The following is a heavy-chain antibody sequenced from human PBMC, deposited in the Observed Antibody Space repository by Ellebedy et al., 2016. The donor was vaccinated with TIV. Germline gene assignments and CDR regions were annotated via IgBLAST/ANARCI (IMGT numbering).Heavy chain of an antibody. CDR1: GFTFGSYG. V-gene: IGHV3-33*08. CDR2: IWFDGTNI. Sequence: GESLKISCAASGFTFGSYGLHWIRLGPGKGLEWVAAIWFDGTNIHYADSVKGRFTISRDNSKSTLYLQMNSLRPEDTALYYCAREAGDYYFDFWGQGTQVTVSS. D-gene: IGHD4-17*01. CDR3: AREAGDYYFDF. J-gene: IGHJ4*02.